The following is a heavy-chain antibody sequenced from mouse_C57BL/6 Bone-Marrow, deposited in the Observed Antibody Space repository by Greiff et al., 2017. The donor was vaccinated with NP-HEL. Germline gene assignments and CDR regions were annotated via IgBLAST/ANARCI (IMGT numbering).Heavy chain of an antibody. CDR3: ARGFITSRFAY. J-gene: IGHJ3*01. CDR1: GYTFTSYW. D-gene: IGHD1-1*01. Sequence: QVQLQQPGAELVRPGTSVKLSCKASGYTFTSYWMHWVKQRPGQGLEWIGVIDPSDSYTNYNQKFKGKATFTVDTSSSTAYMQLSSLTSEDSAVYYCARGFITSRFAYWGQGTLVTVSA. CDR2: IDPSDSYT. V-gene: IGHV1-59*01.